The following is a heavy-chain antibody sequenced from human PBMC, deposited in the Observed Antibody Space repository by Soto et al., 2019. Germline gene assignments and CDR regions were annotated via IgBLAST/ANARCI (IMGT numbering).Heavy chain of an antibody. Sequence: GGSLRLSCTASGFTFSGSAMHWVRQASGKGLEWVGRIRSKANSYATAYAASVKGRFTISRDDSKNTAYLQMNSLKTEDTAVYYCTRYYYDSSGNLYFDYWGQGTLVTVSS. CDR1: GFTFSGSA. CDR3: TRYYYDSSGNLYFDY. D-gene: IGHD3-22*01. CDR2: IRSKANSYAT. J-gene: IGHJ4*02. V-gene: IGHV3-73*01.